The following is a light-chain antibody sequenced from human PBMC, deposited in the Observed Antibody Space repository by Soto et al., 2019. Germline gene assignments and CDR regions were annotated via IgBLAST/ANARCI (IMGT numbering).Light chain of an antibody. Sequence: EIVLTQSPATLSLSPGERATLSCRASQSVSSYLAWYQPKPGQAPRLLIYDASNRATGIPARFSGSGSGTDFIFSISSLEPEDLAVYYCQQRSNWPRTFGQGTNVEIK. CDR2: DAS. V-gene: IGKV3-11*01. CDR1: QSVSSY. CDR3: QQRSNWPRT. J-gene: IGKJ1*01.